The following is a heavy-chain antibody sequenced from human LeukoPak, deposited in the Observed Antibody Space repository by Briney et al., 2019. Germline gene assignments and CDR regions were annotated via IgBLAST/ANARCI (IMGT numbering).Heavy chain of an antibody. J-gene: IGHJ4*02. CDR2: FDPEDGET. D-gene: IGHD6-13*01. CDR1: GYTFTSYY. CDR3: ATDRGRRAAAGPAFDY. Sequence: ASVKVCRKASGYTFTSYYMHWVRQAPGKGLEWMGGFDPEDGETIYAQKFQGRVTMTEDTSTDTAYMELSSLRSEDTAVYYCATDRGRRAAAGPAFDYWGQGTLVTVSS. V-gene: IGHV1-24*01.